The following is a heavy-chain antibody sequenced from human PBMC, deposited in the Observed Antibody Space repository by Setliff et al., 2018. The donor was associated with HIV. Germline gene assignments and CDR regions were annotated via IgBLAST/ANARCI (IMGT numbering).Heavy chain of an antibody. CDR1: ESSISSSSYY. CDR3: ATYADRESNRFDP. V-gene: IGHV4-39*01. Sequence: SETLSLTCTVSESSISSSSYYWGWIRQPPGKGLEWIGSIYYSGSTYYNPSLKSRVTISVDTSKNQFSLKLSSVTAADTAVYYCATYADRESNRFDPWGQGILVTVSS. CDR2: IYYSGST. J-gene: IGHJ5*02. D-gene: IGHD3-10*01.